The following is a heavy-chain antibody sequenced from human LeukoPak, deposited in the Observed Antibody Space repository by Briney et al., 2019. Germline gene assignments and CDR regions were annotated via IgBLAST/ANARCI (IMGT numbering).Heavy chain of an antibody. CDR2: IYYSGST. D-gene: IGHD6-13*01. CDR1: GGSISSSSYY. Sequence: SETLSLTCTVSGGSISSSSYYWGWIRQPPGKGLEWIGSIYYSGSTYYNPSLKSRVTISVDTSKNQFSLKLSSVTAADTAVYYCARVLTGYSSSWSDYWGQGTLVTVSS. CDR3: ARVLTGYSSSWSDY. J-gene: IGHJ4*02. V-gene: IGHV4-39*07.